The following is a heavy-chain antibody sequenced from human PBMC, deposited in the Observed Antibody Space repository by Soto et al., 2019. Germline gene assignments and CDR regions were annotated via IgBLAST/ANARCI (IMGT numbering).Heavy chain of an antibody. J-gene: IGHJ5*02. CDR2: INAGNGNT. CDR1: GYTFTSYA. CDR3: ARDLSGFDP. V-gene: IGHV1-3*05. Sequence: QVQLVQSGAEERKPGASVKVSCKSSGYTFTSYAMHWVRQAPGQRLEWMGWINAGNGNTKYSQKFQGRVTITRDTSATTAYMELSSPRSEDTALYYCARDLSGFDPWGQGTLVTVSS.